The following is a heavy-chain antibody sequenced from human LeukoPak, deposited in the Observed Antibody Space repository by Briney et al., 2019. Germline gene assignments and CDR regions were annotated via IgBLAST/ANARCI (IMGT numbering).Heavy chain of an antibody. CDR2: ISGSGGST. CDR1: GFTFSSYA. Sequence: AGGSLRLSCAASGFTFSSYAMSWVRQAPGKGLEWVSAISGSGGSTYYADSVKGRFTISRDNSKNTLYLQMNSLRAEDTAVYYCAKTLEGYIVVVVAATVAFDIWGQGTMVTVSS. CDR3: AKTLEGYIVVVVAATVAFDI. V-gene: IGHV3-23*01. J-gene: IGHJ3*02. D-gene: IGHD2-15*01.